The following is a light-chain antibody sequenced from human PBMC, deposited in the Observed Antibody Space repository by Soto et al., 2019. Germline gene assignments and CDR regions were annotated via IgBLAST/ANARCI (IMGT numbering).Light chain of an antibody. CDR1: QNILTY. J-gene: IGKJ5*01. Sequence: DIQMTQSPSSLSASVGDNVTMSCRASQNILTYLNWYQQNPGRAPKLLIFGASILQDGVPSRFSGIGSGTEFTLTITSLRPEDFATYYCQQYNTYSTFGQGTRLEIK. V-gene: IGKV1-39*01. CDR2: GAS. CDR3: QQYNTYST.